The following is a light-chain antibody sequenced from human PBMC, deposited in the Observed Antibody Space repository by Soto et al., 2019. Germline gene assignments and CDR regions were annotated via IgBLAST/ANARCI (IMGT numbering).Light chain of an antibody. CDR3: CSYVGSDTYVI. CDR2: DVR. Sequence: QSVLTQPPSASGSPGKSVTISCTGSSRDFAAYNYVSWYQQYPGKAPKLILYDVRNRPSGVSDRFSGSKSGNTASLTISGLQAEDEAHYYCCSYVGSDTYVIFGGGTKVTVL. CDR1: SRDFAAYNY. J-gene: IGLJ2*01. V-gene: IGLV2-8*01.